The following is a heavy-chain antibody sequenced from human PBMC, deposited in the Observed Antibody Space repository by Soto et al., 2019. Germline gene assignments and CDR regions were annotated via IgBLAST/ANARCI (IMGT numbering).Heavy chain of an antibody. V-gene: IGHV1-18*01. J-gene: IGHJ5*02. Sequence: QVQQVQSGAEVKRPGASAKVSCKASGYTFTSYGFSWVRQALGQGLEWMGWISAYDGSTNYAQKFQGRVTMTTDTSTSTAYIQLNSLRSDDTAVYYCARHNSQWPNWFDPWGQGTLVTVSS. CDR2: ISAYDGST. CDR3: ARHNSQWPNWFDP. D-gene: IGHD1-1*01. CDR1: GYTFTSYG.